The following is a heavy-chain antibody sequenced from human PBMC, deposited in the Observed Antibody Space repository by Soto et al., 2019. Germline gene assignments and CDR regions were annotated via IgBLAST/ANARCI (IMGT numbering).Heavy chain of an antibody. CDR3: TKRRSARPGFDAFDL. Sequence: PGGSLRLSCAVSGFYFRVYAMSWVRQAPGKGLEWVSGISGSGERSYYADSVKGRFSVSRDNAKNSLFLQMSSPSPEDTALYYCTKRRSARPGFDAFDLWGQGTMVTVSS. V-gene: IGHV3-23*01. J-gene: IGHJ3*01. CDR2: ISGSGERS. CDR1: GFYFRVYA.